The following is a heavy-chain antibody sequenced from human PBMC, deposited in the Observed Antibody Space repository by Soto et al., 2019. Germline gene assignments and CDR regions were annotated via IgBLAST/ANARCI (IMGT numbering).Heavy chain of an antibody. Sequence: QLQLQESGPGLVKPSETLSLTCTVSGGSISSSSYYWGWIRQPPGKGLEWIGSIYYSGSTYYNPSLKIRVTITLDTSKNQFSLKMSSVTAADTAVYYCARHEIREPSPRARAHDYWGQGTMVTVSS. J-gene: IGHJ4*02. CDR2: IYYSGST. CDR3: ARHEIREPSPRARAHDY. D-gene: IGHD1-26*01. V-gene: IGHV4-39*01. CDR1: GGSISSSSYY.